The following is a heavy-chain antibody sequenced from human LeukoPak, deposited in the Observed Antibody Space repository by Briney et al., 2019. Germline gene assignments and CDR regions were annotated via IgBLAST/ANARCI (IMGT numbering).Heavy chain of an antibody. J-gene: IGHJ4*02. D-gene: IGHD6-19*01. V-gene: IGHV1-8*01. CDR3: ARSGYSSGWYPGL. Sequence: ASVKVSCKASGYTFTSYDINWVRQATGQGLEWMGWMNPNSGNTGYAQKLQGRVTMTRNTSISTAYMELSSLRSEDTAVYYCARSGYSSGWYPGLWGQGTLVTVSS. CDR2: MNPNSGNT. CDR1: GYTFTSYD.